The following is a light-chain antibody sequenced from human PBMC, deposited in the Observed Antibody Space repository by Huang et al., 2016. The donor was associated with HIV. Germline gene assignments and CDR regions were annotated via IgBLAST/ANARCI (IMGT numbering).Light chain of an antibody. V-gene: IGKV3-15*01. J-gene: IGKJ3*01. Sequence: EIVMTQSPATLSVSPGERATLSCRASQSVSSNLAWYQQKPGQAPRRLIYGASTRATGVPARFSGSGSGTEFTLTISSLQSEDFAVYYCQQYNTWPPFTFGPGTKVDIK. CDR2: GAS. CDR1: QSVSSN. CDR3: QQYNTWPPFT.